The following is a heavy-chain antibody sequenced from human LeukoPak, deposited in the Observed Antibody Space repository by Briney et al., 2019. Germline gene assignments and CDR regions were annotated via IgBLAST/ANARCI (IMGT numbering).Heavy chain of an antibody. V-gene: IGHV3-33*08. CDR2: IWYDGSNK. D-gene: IGHD6-13*01. CDR1: GFTFSSYA. Sequence: GGSLRLSCAASGFTFSSYAMSWVRQAPGKGLEWVAVIWYDGSNKYYADSVKGRFTISRDNSKNTLYLQMNSLRAEDTAVYYCARVRRYSSSWYYFDYWGQGTLVTVSS. CDR3: ARVRRYSSSWYYFDY. J-gene: IGHJ4*02.